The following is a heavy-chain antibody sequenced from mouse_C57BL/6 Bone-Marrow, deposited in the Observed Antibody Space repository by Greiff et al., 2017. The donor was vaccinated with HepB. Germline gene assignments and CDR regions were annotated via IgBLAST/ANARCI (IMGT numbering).Heavy chain of an antibody. D-gene: IGHD2-4*01. CDR2: IRNKANGYTT. V-gene: IGHV7-3*01. CDR1: GFTFTDYY. CDR3: ARSHYDYDGFAY. J-gene: IGHJ3*01. Sequence: DVKLVESGGGLVQPGGSLSLSCAASGFTFTDYYMSWVRQPPGKALAWLGFIRNKANGYTTEYSASVKGRFTISRDNSQSILYLQMNALRAEDSATYYCARSHYDYDGFAYGGQGTLVTVSA.